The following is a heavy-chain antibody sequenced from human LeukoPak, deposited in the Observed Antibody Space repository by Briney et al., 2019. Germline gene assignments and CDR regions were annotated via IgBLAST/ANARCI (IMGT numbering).Heavy chain of an antibody. CDR1: GGTFXSYA. V-gene: IGHV1-69*05. Sequence: VSXXXXGGTFXSYAXXWGRQAPGXXXXLMGGIIPIFGTANYAQKFQGRVTITTDESTSTAYMELSSLRSEDTAVYYCARALVVQGFDYWGQGTLVTVSS. CDR2: IIPIFGTA. D-gene: IGHD2-15*01. J-gene: IGHJ4*02. CDR3: ARALVVQGFDY.